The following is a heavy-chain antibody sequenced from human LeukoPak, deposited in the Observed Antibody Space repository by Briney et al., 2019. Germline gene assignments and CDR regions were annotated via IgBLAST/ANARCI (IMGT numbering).Heavy chain of an antibody. V-gene: IGHV1-2*02. Sequence: ASVKVSCKASGYTFTGYYMRWVRQAPGQGLEWMGWINPNSGGTNYAQKFQGRVTMTRDTSISTAYMELSRLRSDDTAVYYCARWFGELLNFDYWGQGTLVTVSS. CDR3: ARWFGELLNFDY. CDR1: GYTFTGYY. D-gene: IGHD3-10*01. CDR2: INPNSGGT. J-gene: IGHJ4*02.